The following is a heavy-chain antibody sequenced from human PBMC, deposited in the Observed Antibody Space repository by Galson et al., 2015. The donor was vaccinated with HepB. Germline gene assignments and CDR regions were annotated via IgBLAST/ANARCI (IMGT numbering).Heavy chain of an antibody. CDR1: GFTVSGTS. CDR3: AKRIIGWYQIDY. CDR2: ISGNGDGT. V-gene: IGHV3-23*01. Sequence: SLRLSCAASGFTVSGTSMSWVRQAPGKGLEWLSAISGNGDGTYYADSVRGRFTISRDNSRNTLYLEMDSLRAEDPAVYYCAKRIIGWYQIDYWGQGTLVTVSS. J-gene: IGHJ4*02. D-gene: IGHD6-19*01.